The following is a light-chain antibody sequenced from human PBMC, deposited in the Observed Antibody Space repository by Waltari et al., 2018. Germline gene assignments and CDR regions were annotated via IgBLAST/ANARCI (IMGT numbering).Light chain of an antibody. J-gene: IGKJ4*01. V-gene: IGKV3-11*01. CDR3: QQRRNWPLT. CDR1: QSVNNY. Sequence: DIVLTQSPATLSLSPGERATLSCRASQSVNNYLAWYQQKPGQAPRLLIYGASNRATGIPARFSGRGSGTDFTLTISTLEPEDFAVYYCQQRRNWPLTFGGGTKVEIK. CDR2: GAS.